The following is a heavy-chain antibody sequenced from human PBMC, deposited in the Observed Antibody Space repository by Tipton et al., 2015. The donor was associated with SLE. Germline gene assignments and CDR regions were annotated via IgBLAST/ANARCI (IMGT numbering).Heavy chain of an antibody. CDR3: AVVPAAINAFDI. CDR2: IIPIFGTA. D-gene: IGHD2-2*02. J-gene: IGHJ3*02. V-gene: IGHV1-69*05. Sequence: QSGAEVKKPGPSVKVSCKASGGTFSSYAISWVRQAPGQGLEWMGGIIPIFGTANYAQKFQGRVTITTDESTSTAYMELSSLRSEDTAVYYCAVVPAAINAFDIWGQGTMVTVSS. CDR1: GGTFSSYA.